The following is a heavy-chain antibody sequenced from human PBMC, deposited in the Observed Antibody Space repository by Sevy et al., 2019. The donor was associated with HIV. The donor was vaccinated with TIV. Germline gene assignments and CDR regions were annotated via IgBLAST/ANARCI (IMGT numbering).Heavy chain of an antibody. J-gene: IGHJ4*02. CDR1: GYTFSSYG. CDR2: ITPSSGKT. CDR3: ARDETQYYQDGTPRGSFDY. V-gene: IGHV1-18*01. D-gene: IGHD1-7*01. Sequence: ASVKVSCKASGYTFSSYGISWVRQAPGQGLEWMGWITPSSGKTQLAQTFQDRVTLTTDTSSRTAYMEVKSLRTDDTAVYFCARDETQYYQDGTPRGSFDYWGQGSLVTVSS.